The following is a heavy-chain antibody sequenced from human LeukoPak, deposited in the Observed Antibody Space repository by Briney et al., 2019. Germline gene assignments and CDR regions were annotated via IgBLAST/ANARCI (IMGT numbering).Heavy chain of an antibody. V-gene: IGHV4-34*08. CDR2: INHSGST. J-gene: IGHJ4*02. CDR3: APRFDY. Sequence: AGGSLRLSCAASGFTFSNAWMSWIRQPPGKGLEWIGEINHSGSTNYNPSLKSRVTISVDTSKNQFSLKLSSVTAADTAVYYCAPRFDYWGQGTLVTVSS. CDR1: GFTFSNAW.